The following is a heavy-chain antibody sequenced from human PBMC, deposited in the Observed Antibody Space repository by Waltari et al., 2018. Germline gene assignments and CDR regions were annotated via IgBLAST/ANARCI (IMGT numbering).Heavy chain of an antibody. CDR2: INQGGSAI. Sequence: EVKLVESGGGLVQPGESLRLSCAASGFTFKNYWMTWVRQAPGKWLEWVANINQGGSAIFYVDSVKGRFTISRDDAKNSLYLQMNSLRAEDMAVYYCARVAYDSWNFDFWGQGTMVTVSS. CDR3: ARVAYDSWNFDF. V-gene: IGHV3-7*01. J-gene: IGHJ3*01. D-gene: IGHD3-22*01. CDR1: GFTFKNYW.